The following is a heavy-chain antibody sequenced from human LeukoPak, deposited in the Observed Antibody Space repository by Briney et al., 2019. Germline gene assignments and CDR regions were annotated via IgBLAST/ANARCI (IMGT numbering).Heavy chain of an antibody. J-gene: IGHJ3*02. CDR2: IIPILGIA. V-gene: IGHV1-69*04. D-gene: IGHD3-22*01. CDR1: GYTFTSYA. CDR3: ATTPRSGYYYFDI. Sequence: GASVKVSCKASGYTFTSYAISWVRQAPGQGFEWMGRIIPILGIANYAQKFQGRVTITADKSTSTAYMELSSLRSEDTAVYYCATTPRSGYYYFDIWGQGTMVTVSS.